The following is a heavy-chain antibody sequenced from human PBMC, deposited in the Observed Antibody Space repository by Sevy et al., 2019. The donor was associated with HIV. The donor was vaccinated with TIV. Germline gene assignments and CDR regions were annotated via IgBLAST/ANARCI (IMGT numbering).Heavy chain of an antibody. CDR2: IKQGGSEK. V-gene: IGHV3-7*01. Sequence: RGSLRLSCAASGFTFSSYWMSWVRQAPGKGLEWVANIKQGGSEKYYVDSVKGRFTISRDNAKNSLYLQMNSLRAEDTAVYYCARGGDDGAFDIWGQGTMVTVSS. D-gene: IGHD2-21*02. J-gene: IGHJ3*02. CDR1: GFTFSSYW. CDR3: ARGGDDGAFDI.